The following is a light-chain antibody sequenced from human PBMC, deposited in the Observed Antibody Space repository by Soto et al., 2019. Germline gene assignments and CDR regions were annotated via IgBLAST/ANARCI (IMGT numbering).Light chain of an antibody. CDR1: HSVRNNC. CDR2: GAS. CDR3: QQNSITGT. J-gene: IGKJ1*01. Sequence: VLTQYPGTLSLSPGESATLSHRASHSVRNNCLAGYQQKPGQAPRLRIIGASNRATGIPDRFSGSDSGTDFTLTISRLELEDVAVNYCQQNSITGTFGQGTRWIS. V-gene: IGKV3-20*01.